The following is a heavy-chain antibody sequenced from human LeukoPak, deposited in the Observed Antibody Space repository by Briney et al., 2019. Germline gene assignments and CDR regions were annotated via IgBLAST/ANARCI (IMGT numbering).Heavy chain of an antibody. CDR1: GASISAFH. Sequence: SEALSLTCTVSGASISAFHWTWFRQPAGKGLEWIGLIYSSGSTLFNPSLKSRVAMSVDLTKNQLSLKLTSVTAADTAMYYCARKDGDYWGRGTLVTVSS. J-gene: IGHJ4*02. V-gene: IGHV4-4*07. CDR2: IYSSGST. CDR3: ARKDGDY.